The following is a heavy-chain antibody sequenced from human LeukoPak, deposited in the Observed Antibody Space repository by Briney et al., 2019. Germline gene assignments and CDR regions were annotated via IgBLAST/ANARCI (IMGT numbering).Heavy chain of an antibody. CDR2: ICSNGGST. V-gene: IGHV3-64*01. Sequence: GGSLRLSCAASGFTFSSYAMHWVRQAPGKGLEYVSAICSNGGSTYYANSVKGRFTISRDNSKNTLYLQMGSLRAEDMAVYYCARLGYYYYYMDVWGKGTTVTVSS. J-gene: IGHJ6*03. CDR3: ARLGYYYYYMDV. D-gene: IGHD7-27*01. CDR1: GFTFSSYA.